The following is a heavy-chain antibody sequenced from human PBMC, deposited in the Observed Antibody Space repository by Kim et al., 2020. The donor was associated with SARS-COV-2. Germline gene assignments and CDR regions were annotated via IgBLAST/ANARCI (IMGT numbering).Heavy chain of an antibody. D-gene: IGHD2-2*01. CDR2: IIPIFGTA. J-gene: IGHJ3*02. CDR3: ARDKYCSSTSCYGDAFEI. V-gene: IGHV1-69*13. Sequence: SVKVSCKASGGTFSSYAISWVRQAPGQGLEWMGGIIPIFGTANYAQKFQGRVTITADESTSTAYMELSSLRSEDTAVYYCARDKYCSSTSCYGDAFEIWGQGTMVTVSS. CDR1: GGTFSSYA.